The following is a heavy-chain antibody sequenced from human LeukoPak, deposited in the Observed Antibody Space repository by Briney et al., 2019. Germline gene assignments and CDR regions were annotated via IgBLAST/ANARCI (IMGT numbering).Heavy chain of an antibody. CDR2: IKQDGSEK. CDR1: GFTFSSYR. V-gene: IGHV3-7*04. Sequence: GGSLRLSCAASGFTFSSYRMSWVRQAPGKGLEWVANIKQDGSEKHYVDSVKGRFTISRDNAKNSLYLQMNGLRAEDTAVYDCATERAGERPRPLLSYYYMDVWGKGTTVTISS. J-gene: IGHJ6*03. CDR3: ATERAGERPRPLLSYYYMDV. D-gene: IGHD3-16*01.